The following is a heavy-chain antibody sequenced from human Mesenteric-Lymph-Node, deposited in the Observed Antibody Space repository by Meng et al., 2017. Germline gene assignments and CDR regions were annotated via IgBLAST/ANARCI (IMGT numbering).Heavy chain of an antibody. Sequence: QVRAQESRHGRVKLSQPLSLTSTVSCGSISRCYHYWSWVRQPPGKGLELIGHIYYSGSRYYTPSLKSRVTISVDTSKNQFSLKLSSVTAADTAVYYCNTYLSGGGLGSWGQGTLVTVSS. CDR1: CGSISRCYHY. V-gene: IGHV4-30-4*01. CDR2: IYYSGSR. J-gene: IGHJ5*01. CDR3: NTYLSGGGLGS. D-gene: IGHD2/OR15-2a*01.